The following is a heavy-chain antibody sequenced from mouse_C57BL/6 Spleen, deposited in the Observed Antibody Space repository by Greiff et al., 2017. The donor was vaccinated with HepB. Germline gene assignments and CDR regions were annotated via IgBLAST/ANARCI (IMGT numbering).Heavy chain of an antibody. J-gene: IGHJ4*01. CDR3: ARGGYHYAMDY. V-gene: IGHV1-64*01. D-gene: IGHD2-2*01. CDR2: IHPNSGST. CDR1: GYTFTSYW. Sequence: QVQLQQSGAELVKPGASVKLSCKASGYTFTSYWMHWVKQRPGQGLEWIGMIHPNSGSTNYNEKFKSKATLTVDKSSSTAYMQLSSLTSEDSAVYYCARGGYHYAMDYWGQGTSVTVSS.